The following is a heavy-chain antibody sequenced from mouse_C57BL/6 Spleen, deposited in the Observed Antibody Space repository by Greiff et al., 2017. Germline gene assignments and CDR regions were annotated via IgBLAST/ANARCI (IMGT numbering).Heavy chain of an antibody. CDR3: ARRGTSCDY. CDR1: GYTFTSDW. Sequence: VKLQQPGAELVKPGASVKMSCKASGYTFTSDWITWVKQRPGQGLEWIGEIYPGSGSTKYNAKFQGKATLTVDTSSSTAYLQLSSLTSADSAFYYCARRGTSCDYWGQGTTLTVSS. D-gene: IGHD3-3*01. J-gene: IGHJ2*01. V-gene: IGHV1-55*01. CDR2: IYPGSGST.